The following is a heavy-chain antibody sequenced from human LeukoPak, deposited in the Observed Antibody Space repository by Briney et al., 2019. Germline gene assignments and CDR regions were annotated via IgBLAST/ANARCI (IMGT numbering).Heavy chain of an antibody. D-gene: IGHD1-26*01. CDR2: IKTDGSTI. J-gene: IGHJ2*01. CDR3: ARVGQGEWFFDL. CDR1: GFIFSNYW. Sequence: GGSLRLSCAASGFIFSNYWMHWVRQAPGKGLVWVSRIKTDGSTITYADSVKGRFTISRDNAMNTLYLQMNSLGAEDTAVYYCARVGQGEWFFDLWRRGNLLTVSS. V-gene: IGHV3-74*01.